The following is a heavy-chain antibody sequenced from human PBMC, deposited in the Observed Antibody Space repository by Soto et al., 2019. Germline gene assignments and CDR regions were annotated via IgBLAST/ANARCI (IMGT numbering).Heavy chain of an antibody. J-gene: IGHJ4*02. Sequence: GGSLRLSCAASGFTFSSYSMNWVRQAPGKGLEWVSSISSSSSSYIYYADSVKGRFTISRDNAKNSLYLQMNSLRAEDTAVYYCAREFSVAAGYFDYWGQGTLVTVSS. CDR2: ISSSSSSYI. CDR3: AREFSVAAGYFDY. V-gene: IGHV3-21*01. CDR1: GFTFSSYS.